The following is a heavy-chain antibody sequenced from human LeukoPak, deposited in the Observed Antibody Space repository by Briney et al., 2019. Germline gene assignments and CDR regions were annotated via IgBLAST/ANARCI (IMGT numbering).Heavy chain of an antibody. D-gene: IGHD3-10*01. CDR2: TYYRSKWYN. J-gene: IGHJ5*02. CDR1: GDSVSSNSAA. V-gene: IGHV6-1*01. Sequence: SQTLSLTCAISGDSVSSNSAAWNWIRQSPSRGLEWLGRTYYRSKWYNGYAVSVKSRITINPDTSKNQFSLQLNSVTPEDTAVYYCARDERGSGFGELLYPFDPWGQGTLVTVSS. CDR3: ARDERGSGFGELLYPFDP.